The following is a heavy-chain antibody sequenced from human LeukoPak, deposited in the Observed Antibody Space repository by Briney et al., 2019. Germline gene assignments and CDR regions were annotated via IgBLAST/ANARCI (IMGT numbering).Heavy chain of an antibody. D-gene: IGHD2-2*01. Sequence: GGSLRLSCAASGFTFSSYAMSWVRQAPGKGLEWVSAISGSGGSTYYADSVKGRFTISRDNSKNTLYLQMNSLRAEDTAVYYCAKDPLIVVVTAAMEYFDYWGQVTLVTVSP. J-gene: IGHJ4*02. CDR2: ISGSGGST. CDR3: AKDPLIVVVTAAMEYFDY. V-gene: IGHV3-23*01. CDR1: GFTFSSYA.